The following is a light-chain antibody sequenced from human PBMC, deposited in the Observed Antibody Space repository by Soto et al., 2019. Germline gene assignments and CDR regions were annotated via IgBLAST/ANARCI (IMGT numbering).Light chain of an antibody. J-gene: IGKJ1*01. CDR1: QGISNY. Sequence: DIQMTQSPSSLSASVGDRVTITCRASQGISNYLAWFQQKPGKVPKLLIFDASTLQTGVPSRFGGGGSGTEFTLTISGLRPDDFATYYCQQYKSYSTWTFGPGTKVDIK. CDR3: QQYKSYSTWT. V-gene: IGKV1-16*01. CDR2: DAS.